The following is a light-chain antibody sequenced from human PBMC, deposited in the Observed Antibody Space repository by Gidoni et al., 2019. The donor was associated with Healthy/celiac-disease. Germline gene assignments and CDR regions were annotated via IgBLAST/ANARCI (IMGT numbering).Light chain of an antibody. CDR1: QSVLYSSNNKNY. CDR2: WAS. V-gene: IGKV4-1*01. CDR3: QQYYSTPS. J-gene: IGKJ4*01. Sequence: DIVMTQYPDSLAVSLGERATINGKSSQSVLYSSNNKNYLAWYQQKPGQPPKLLIYWASTLESGVPDRFSGSGSGTDFTLTISSLQAEDVAVYYCQQYYSTPSFGGGTKVEIK.